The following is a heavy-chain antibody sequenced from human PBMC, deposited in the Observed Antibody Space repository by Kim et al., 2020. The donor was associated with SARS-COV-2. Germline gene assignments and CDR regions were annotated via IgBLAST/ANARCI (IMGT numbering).Heavy chain of an antibody. J-gene: IGHJ4*02. CDR1: GFTFKNYA. CDR3: AKGPQYYYDRSGYFDY. CDR2: ISWNSDNI. D-gene: IGHD3-22*01. Sequence: GGSLRLSCAASGFTFKNYAMHWVRQAPGKGLEWVSGISWNSDNIGYADSVKGRFTISRDNAKNSLYLQMNSLRAEDTAFYYCAKGPQYYYDRSGYFDYWGQGTLVTVSS. V-gene: IGHV3-9*01.